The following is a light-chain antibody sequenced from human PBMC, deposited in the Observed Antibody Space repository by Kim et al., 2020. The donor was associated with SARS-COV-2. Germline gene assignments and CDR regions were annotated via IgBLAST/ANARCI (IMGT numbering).Light chain of an antibody. V-gene: IGKV1-39*01. CDR1: QSISSY. J-gene: IGKJ2*01. Sequence: DIQMTQSPSSLSASVGDRVTITCRASQSISSYLNWYQQKPGKAPKLLIYAASSLQSGVPSRFSGSGSGTDFTLTISSLQPEDFATYYCQRSYSTPPDTFGQGTKLEI. CDR2: AAS. CDR3: QRSYSTPPDT.